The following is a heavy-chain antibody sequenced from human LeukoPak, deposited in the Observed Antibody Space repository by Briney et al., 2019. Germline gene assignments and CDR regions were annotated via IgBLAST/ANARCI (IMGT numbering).Heavy chain of an antibody. V-gene: IGHV3-7*01. D-gene: IGHD3-22*01. CDR1: GFTFSSYW. CDR3: AREPPGNYDDSGHYYAYFDC. CDR2: INHNGNVN. Sequence: GGSLRLSCAASGFTFSSYWMNWARQAPGKGLEWVASINHNGNVNYYVDSVKGRFTISRDNAKNSLYLQMNGLTDEDTAVYYCAREPPGNYDDSGHYYAYFDCWGQGALVTVSS. J-gene: IGHJ4*02.